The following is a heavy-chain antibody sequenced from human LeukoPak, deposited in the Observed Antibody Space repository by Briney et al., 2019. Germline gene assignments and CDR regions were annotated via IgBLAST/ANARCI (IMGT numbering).Heavy chain of an antibody. D-gene: IGHD3-16*01. J-gene: IGHJ4*02. CDR1: GFTVSSNS. CDR2: IYSAGST. Sequence: GGSLRLSCTVSGFTVSSNSMSWVRQAPGKGLEWVSFIYSAGSTHYSDSVKGRFTISIDNSKNTLCLQMNSLRAEDTAVYYCARRAGAYTHPYDYWGQGTLVTVS. CDR3: ARRAGAYTHPYDY. V-gene: IGHV3-53*01.